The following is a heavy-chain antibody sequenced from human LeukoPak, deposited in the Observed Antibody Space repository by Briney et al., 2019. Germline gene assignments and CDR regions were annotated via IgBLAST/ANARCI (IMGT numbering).Heavy chain of an antibody. Sequence: GGSLRLSCAASGFTFSDYYMSWIRQAPGKGLEWVSYISSSGSTIYYADSVKGRFTISRDNAKSSLYLQMNSLIAEDTAVYYCARVDYDILTGQTDWYFDLWGRGALVTVSS. J-gene: IGHJ2*01. CDR2: ISSSGSTI. V-gene: IGHV3-11*01. D-gene: IGHD3-9*01. CDR3: ARVDYDILTGQTDWYFDL. CDR1: GFTFSDYY.